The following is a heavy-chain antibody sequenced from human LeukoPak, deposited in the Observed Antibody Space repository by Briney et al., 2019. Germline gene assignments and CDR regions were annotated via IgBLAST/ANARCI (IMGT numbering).Heavy chain of an antibody. J-gene: IGHJ4*02. Sequence: GGSLRLSCAVSGFTFSSNWMSWVRQAPGKGLEWVANIKQDGSETYYVDSVKGRFTISRDNAKDSLYLQMDSLRAEDTAVYYCARGGAPGFYFDYWGQGTLVTVSS. CDR2: IKQDGSET. CDR3: ARGGAPGFYFDY. CDR1: GFTFSSNW. V-gene: IGHV3-7*01. D-gene: IGHD4/OR15-4a*01.